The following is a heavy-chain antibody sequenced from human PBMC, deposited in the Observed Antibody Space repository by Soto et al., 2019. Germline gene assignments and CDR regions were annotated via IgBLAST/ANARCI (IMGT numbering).Heavy chain of an antibody. D-gene: IGHD3-9*01. J-gene: IGHJ4*02. Sequence: GGSLRLSCVASGIAFSNYAMSWVRQAPGKGLEWVSISSASGRSRYHADSVKGRFTISRDNSKNTLYLHMTNLRAEDTAVYYCAKDGNCLDVDFDVWGQGTPVTVSS. V-gene: IGHV3-23*01. CDR2: SSASGRSR. CDR1: GIAFSNYA. CDR3: AKDGNCLDVDFDV.